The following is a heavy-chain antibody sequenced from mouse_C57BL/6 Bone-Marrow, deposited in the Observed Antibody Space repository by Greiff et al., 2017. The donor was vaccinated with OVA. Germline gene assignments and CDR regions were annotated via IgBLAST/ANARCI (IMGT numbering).Heavy chain of an antibody. CDR1: GYTFTDYE. Sequence: VQRVESGAELVRPGASVTLSCKASGYTFTDYEMHWVKQTPVHGLEWIGAIDPETGGTAYNQKFKGKAILTADKSSSTAYMELRSLTSEDSAVYYCTTPSSGYFDYWGQGTTLTVSS. CDR3: TTPSSGYFDY. D-gene: IGHD3-2*02. V-gene: IGHV1-15*01. J-gene: IGHJ2*01. CDR2: IDPETGGT.